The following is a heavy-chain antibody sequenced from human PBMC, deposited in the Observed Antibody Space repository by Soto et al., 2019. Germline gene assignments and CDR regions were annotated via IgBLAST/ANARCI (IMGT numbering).Heavy chain of an antibody. Sequence: EVQLLESGGGLVQPGGSLRLSCAASGFTFSSYAMSWVRQTPGKGLEWVSAISGSGGSTYYADSVKGRFTISRDNSKNTLYLQMNSLRAEDTAVYYCAKGVGYYYYYMDVWGKGTTVTVSS. CDR2: ISGSGGST. CDR1: GFTFSSYA. D-gene: IGHD2-8*01. CDR3: AKGVGYYYYYMDV. V-gene: IGHV3-23*01. J-gene: IGHJ6*03.